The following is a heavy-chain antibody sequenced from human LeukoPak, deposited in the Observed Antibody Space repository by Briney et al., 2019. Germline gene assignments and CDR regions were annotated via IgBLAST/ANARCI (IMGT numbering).Heavy chain of an antibody. CDR3: ARGGQLYYYYMDV. D-gene: IGHD2-2*01. CDR1: GYTFTRYD. Sequence: ASVKAYCKASGYTFTRYDINWVRQATGHGLEWMGWLNPNSGNTGYAQKFQGRVTMTRNTSISTAYMELSSLRSEDTAVYYCARGGQLYYYYMDVWGKGTTVTISS. V-gene: IGHV1-8*01. CDR2: LNPNSGNT. J-gene: IGHJ6*03.